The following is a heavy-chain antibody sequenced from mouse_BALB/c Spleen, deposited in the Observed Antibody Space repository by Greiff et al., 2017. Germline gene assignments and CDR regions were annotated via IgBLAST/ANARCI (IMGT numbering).Heavy chain of an antibody. Sequence: EVKLMESGGGLVKPGGSLKLSCAASGFTFSSYAMSWVRQSPEKRLEWVAEISSGGSYTYYPDTVTGRFTISRDNAKNTLYLEMSSLRSEDTAMYYCAREGTARAFDYWGQGTTLTVSS. CDR1: GFTFSSYA. D-gene: IGHD3-2*01. V-gene: IGHV5-9-4*01. CDR2: ISSGGSYT. J-gene: IGHJ2*01. CDR3: AREGTARAFDY.